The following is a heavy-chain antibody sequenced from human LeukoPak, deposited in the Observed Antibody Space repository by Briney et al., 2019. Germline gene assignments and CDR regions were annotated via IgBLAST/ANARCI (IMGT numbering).Heavy chain of an antibody. CDR1: GFTFSSYA. Sequence: GGSLRLSCAASGFTFSSYALHWVRQAPGKGLEWVAVVWYDGSKKYYADSVKGRFTISRDNSKNTLYLQMNSLRAEDTAVYYCARDPRYSSTWYYFDYWGQGTLVTVSS. J-gene: IGHJ4*02. CDR2: VWYDGSKK. CDR3: ARDPRYSSTWYYFDY. D-gene: IGHD6-13*01. V-gene: IGHV3-33*01.